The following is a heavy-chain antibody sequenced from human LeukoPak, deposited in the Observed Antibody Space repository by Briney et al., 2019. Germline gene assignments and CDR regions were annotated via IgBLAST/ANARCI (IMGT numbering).Heavy chain of an antibody. J-gene: IGHJ4*02. CDR3: ARAAYCGGDCYSGGFDY. D-gene: IGHD2-21*02. Sequence: GGSLRLSCAASGFTFSSYSMNWVRQAPGKGLEWVSYISSSSSTIYYADSVKGRFTISRDNAKNSLYLQMSSLRAEDTAVYYCARAAYCGGDCYSGGFDYWGQGTLVTVSS. V-gene: IGHV3-48*01. CDR1: GFTFSSYS. CDR2: ISSSSSTI.